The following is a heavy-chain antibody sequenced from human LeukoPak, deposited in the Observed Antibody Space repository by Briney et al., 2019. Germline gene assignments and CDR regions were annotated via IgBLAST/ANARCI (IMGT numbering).Heavy chain of an antibody. J-gene: IGHJ3*02. CDR1: GDSISSGDYY. Sequence: SETLSLTCTVSGDSISSGDYYWSWIRQPAGEGLEWIGRISSSGSTNYNPSLKRRVTIAVDTSKNQFSLKLSSVTAADTAVYSCARGPYPYDSSGAFDIWGQGTMVTVSS. CDR3: ARGPYPYDSSGAFDI. V-gene: IGHV4-61*02. D-gene: IGHD3-22*01. CDR2: ISSSGST.